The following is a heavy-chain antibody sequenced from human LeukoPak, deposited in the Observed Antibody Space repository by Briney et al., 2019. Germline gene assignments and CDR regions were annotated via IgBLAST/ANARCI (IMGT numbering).Heavy chain of an antibody. V-gene: IGHV4-30-4*01. CDR1: GGSISSGDYY. CDR3: AREVRGVIITTYYYYDMDV. J-gene: IGHJ6*02. CDR2: IYYSGST. Sequence: PSETLSLTCTVSGGSISSGDYYWSWIRQPPGKGLEWIGYIYYSGSTYYNPSLKSRVTISVDTSKNQFSLKLSSVTAADTAVYYCAREVRGVIITTYYYYDMDVWGQGTTVTVSS. D-gene: IGHD3-10*01.